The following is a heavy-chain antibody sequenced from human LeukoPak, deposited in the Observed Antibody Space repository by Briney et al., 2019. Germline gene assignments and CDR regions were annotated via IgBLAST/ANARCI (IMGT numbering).Heavy chain of an antibody. Sequence: PGRSLRLSCAASGFTFSSYAMHWVRPAPGKGLEWVAVISYDGSNKYYADSVKGRFTISRDNSKNTLYLQMNSLRAEDTAVYYCARRGVLRFLEWPYGDHFDYWGQGTLVTVSS. D-gene: IGHD3-3*01. CDR2: ISYDGSNK. J-gene: IGHJ4*02. CDR3: ARRGVLRFLEWPYGDHFDY. CDR1: GFTFSSYA. V-gene: IGHV3-30-3*01.